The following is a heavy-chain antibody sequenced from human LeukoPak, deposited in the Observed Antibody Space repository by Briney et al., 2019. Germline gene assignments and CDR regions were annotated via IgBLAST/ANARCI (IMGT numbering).Heavy chain of an antibody. CDR1: GGSISSYY. CDR2: IYTSEST. D-gene: IGHD6-13*01. CDR3: ARDRVAAAGRYYYYGMDV. J-gene: IGHJ6*02. Sequence: PSETLSLTCTVSGGSISSYYWSWIRQPAGKGLEWIGRIYTSESTNYNPSLKSRVTMSADTSKNQFSLKLSSVTAADTAVYYCARDRVAAAGRYYYYGMDVWGQGTTVTVSS. V-gene: IGHV4-4*07.